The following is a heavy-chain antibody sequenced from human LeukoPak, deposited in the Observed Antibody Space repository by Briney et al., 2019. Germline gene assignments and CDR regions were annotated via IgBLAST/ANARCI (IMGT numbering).Heavy chain of an antibody. CDR3: ARQLGKYSSGWTVDY. J-gene: IGHJ4*02. D-gene: IGHD6-19*01. CDR2: ISSSSSTI. CDR1: GFTFSSYS. V-gene: IGHV3-48*04. Sequence: GRSLRLSCAASGFTFSSYSMNWVRQAPGKGLEWVSYISSSSSTIYYADSVKGRFTISRDNAKNSLYLQMNSLRAEDTAVYYCARQLGKYSSGWTVDYWGQGTLVTVSS.